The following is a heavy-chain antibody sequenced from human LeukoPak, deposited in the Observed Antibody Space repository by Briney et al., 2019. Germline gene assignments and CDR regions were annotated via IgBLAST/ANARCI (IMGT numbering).Heavy chain of an antibody. CDR2: IYPGDSDT. CDR3: ARTTYGDYNTGWFDP. J-gene: IGHJ5*02. D-gene: IGHD4-17*01. V-gene: IGHV5-51*01. CDR1: GYSFTSYW. Sequence: GESLKISCKGSGYSFTSYWIGWVRQMPGKGLEWMGIIYPGDSDTRYSPSFQGQVTISADKSISTVYLQWSSLKASDTAMYYCARTTYGDYNTGWFDPWGQGTLVTVSS.